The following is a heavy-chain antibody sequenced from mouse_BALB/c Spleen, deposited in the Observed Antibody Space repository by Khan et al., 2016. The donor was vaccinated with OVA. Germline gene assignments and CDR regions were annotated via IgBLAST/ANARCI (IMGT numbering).Heavy chain of an antibody. D-gene: IGHD2-14*01. J-gene: IGHJ3*01. CDR3: TREGAYYRSDGWFAY. CDR2: INPSSAYP. CDR1: GYTFTSYT. Sequence: QVQLKQSGAELARPGASVKMSCKASGYTFTSYTMHWVKQRPGQGLEWIGYINPSSAYPNYNQKFKDKATLTADKSSSTAYMQLRSLTSEASAVYYCTREGAYYRSDGWFAYWGQGTLVTVSA. V-gene: IGHV1-4*01.